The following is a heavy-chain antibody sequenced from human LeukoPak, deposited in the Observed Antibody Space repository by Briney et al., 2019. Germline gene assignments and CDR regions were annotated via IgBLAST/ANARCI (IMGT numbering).Heavy chain of an antibody. J-gene: IGHJ5*02. V-gene: IGHV4-30-4*08. CDR2: IYYSGST. CDR3: ARARGYYGSGKVRVSYWFDP. Sequence: SETLSLTCAVYGGSFSGYYWSWIRQPPGKGLEWIGYIYYSGSTYYNPSLKSRVTISVDTSKNQFSLKLSSVTAADTAVYYCARARGYYGSGKVRVSYWFDPWGQGTLVTVSS. D-gene: IGHD3-10*01. CDR1: GGSFSGYY.